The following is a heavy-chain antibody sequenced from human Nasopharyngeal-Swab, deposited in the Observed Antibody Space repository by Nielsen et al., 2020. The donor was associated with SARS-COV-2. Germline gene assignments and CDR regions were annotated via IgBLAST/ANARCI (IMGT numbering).Heavy chain of an antibody. J-gene: IGHJ3*02. CDR2: IIPIFGTA. D-gene: IGHD2-15*01. V-gene: IGHV1-69*13. Sequence: SVKVSCKASGGTFSGYAISWVRQAPGQGLEWMGGIIPIFGTANYAQKFQGRVTITADESTSTAYMELSSLRSEGTAVYYCARESVVVAAYNAFDIWGQGTMVTVSS. CDR1: GGTFSGYA. CDR3: ARESVVVAAYNAFDI.